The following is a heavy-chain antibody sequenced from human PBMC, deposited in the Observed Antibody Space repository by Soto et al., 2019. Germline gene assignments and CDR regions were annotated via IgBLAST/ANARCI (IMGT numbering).Heavy chain of an antibody. CDR2: INHSGST. J-gene: IGHJ4*02. Sequence: EILSVTCGDDGGSFSGYYWGWIRQPPGKGLEWIGEINHSGSTNYNPSLKSRVTISVDTSKNQFSLKLSSVTAADTAVYYCARDYDSSATEDYWGQGTLVTVSS. D-gene: IGHD3-22*01. CDR1: GGSFSGYY. CDR3: ARDYDSSATEDY. V-gene: IGHV4-34*01.